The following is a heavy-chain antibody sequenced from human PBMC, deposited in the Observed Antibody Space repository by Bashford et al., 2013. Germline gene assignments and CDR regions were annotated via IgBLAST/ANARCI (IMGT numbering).Heavy chain of an antibody. CDR2: FDPEDGET. D-gene: IGHD5-12*01. Sequence: ASVKVSCKVSGYTLTELSMHWVRQAPGKGLEWMGGFDPEDGETIYAQKFQGRVTMTEDTSTDTAYMELSSLRSEDTAVYYCATGHLVATISGFDYWGQGTLVTVSS. V-gene: IGHV1-24*01. J-gene: IGHJ4*02. CDR1: GYTLTELS. CDR3: ATGHLVATISGFDY.